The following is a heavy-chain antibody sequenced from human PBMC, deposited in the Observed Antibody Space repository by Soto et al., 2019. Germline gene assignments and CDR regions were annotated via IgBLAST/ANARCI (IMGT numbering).Heavy chain of an antibody. Sequence: QLQLQESGPGLVKPSETLSLTCTVSGGSISSSSYYWGWIRQPPGKGLEWIGSIYYSGSTYYNPSLKSRVTISVDTSKNQFSLKLSSVTAADTAVYYCARGSGSLIRVYAFDIWGQGTMVTVSS. CDR1: GGSISSSSYY. CDR3: ARGSGSLIRVYAFDI. D-gene: IGHD1-26*01. V-gene: IGHV4-39*01. J-gene: IGHJ3*02. CDR2: IYYSGST.